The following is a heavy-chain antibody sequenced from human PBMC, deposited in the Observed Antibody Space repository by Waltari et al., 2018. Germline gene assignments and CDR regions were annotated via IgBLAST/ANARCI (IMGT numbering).Heavy chain of an antibody. V-gene: IGHV1-24*01. D-gene: IGHD3-10*01. CDR2: FDPEDGET. CDR3: ATGKPYYYGSGLFDY. CDR1: GYTLTELS. Sequence: QVQLVQSGAEVKKPGASVKVSCKVSGYTLTELSRHWVRQAPGKGLEWRGGFDPEDGETIYAQKFQGRVTMTEDTATDTAYMELSSLRSEDTAVYYCATGKPYYYGSGLFDYWGQGTLVTVSS. J-gene: IGHJ4*02.